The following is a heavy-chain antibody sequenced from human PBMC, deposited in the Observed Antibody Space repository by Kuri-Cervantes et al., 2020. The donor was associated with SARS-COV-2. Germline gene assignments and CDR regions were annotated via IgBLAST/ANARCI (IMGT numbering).Heavy chain of an antibody. V-gene: IGHV4-39*01. J-gene: IGHJ4*02. Sequence: SETLSLTCAVSGYSISSSSYYWGWIRQPPGKGLEWIGSIYYSGSTYYNPSLKSRVTISVDTSKNQLSLKLSSVTAADTAVYYCARHEYSSSWVDHWGQGTLVTVSS. CDR1: GYSISSSSYY. CDR3: ARHEYSSSWVDH. CDR2: IYYSGST. D-gene: IGHD6-13*01.